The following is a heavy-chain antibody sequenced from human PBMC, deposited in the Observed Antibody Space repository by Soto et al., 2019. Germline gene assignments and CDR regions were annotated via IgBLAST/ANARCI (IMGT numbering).Heavy chain of an antibody. V-gene: IGHV3-30-3*01. CDR3: AIIATSGGGDAFDI. CDR2: ILSDEINK. CDR1: GFTFSNYA. D-gene: IGHD6-13*01. J-gene: IGHJ3*02. Sequence: QVQLVESGGGVVQPGRSLRLSCAASGFTFSNYAMHWVRQAPGKGLEWVAAILSDEINKYSADSVKGRFTISRDNSKNALYMQMNSLRPEAPAVYYCAIIATSGGGDAFDIWGQGTMVTVSS.